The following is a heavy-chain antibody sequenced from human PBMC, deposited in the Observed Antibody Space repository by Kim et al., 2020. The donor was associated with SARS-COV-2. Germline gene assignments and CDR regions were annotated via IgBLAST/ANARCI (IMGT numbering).Heavy chain of an antibody. V-gene: IGHV1-69*01. J-gene: IGHJ4*02. Sequence: QGRVTITADESTSTAYMELSSLRSEDTAVYYCARDNMVRGVIKREDYFDYWGQGTLVTVSS. CDR3: ARDNMVRGVIKREDYFDY. D-gene: IGHD3-10*01.